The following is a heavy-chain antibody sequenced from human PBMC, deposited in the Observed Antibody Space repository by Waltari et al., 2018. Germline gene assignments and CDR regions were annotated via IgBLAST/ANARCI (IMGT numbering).Heavy chain of an antibody. Sequence: QVQLQQWGAGLLKPSETLSLTCAVYGGSFRGYYWSWIRQPPGKGLERIGEINHSGSTNYNPSLKSRVTISVDTSKNQFSLKLSSVTAADTAVYYCARGGYSYGRFDYWGQGTLVTVSS. CDR3: ARGGYSYGRFDY. CDR2: INHSGST. D-gene: IGHD5-18*01. J-gene: IGHJ4*02. V-gene: IGHV4-34*01. CDR1: GGSFRGYY.